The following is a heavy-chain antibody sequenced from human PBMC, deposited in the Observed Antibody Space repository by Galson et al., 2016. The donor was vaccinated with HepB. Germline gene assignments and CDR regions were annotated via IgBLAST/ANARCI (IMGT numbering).Heavy chain of an antibody. CDR3: TKDVGPIFYDY. V-gene: IGHV3-11*05. D-gene: IGHD1-26*01. CDR2: ISGSGTYI. CDR1: GFTFSDYY. J-gene: IGHJ4*02. Sequence: SLRLSCAASGFTFSDYYMSWIRQAPGKGLEWISYISGSGTYIDYADSVKGRFTISRDNSKNTLYLQMNSLRAEDTAVYLCTKDVGPIFYDYWGQGTLVTVSS.